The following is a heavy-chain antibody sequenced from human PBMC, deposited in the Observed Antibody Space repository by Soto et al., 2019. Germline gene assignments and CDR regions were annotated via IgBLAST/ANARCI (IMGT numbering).Heavy chain of an antibody. J-gene: IGHJ4*02. D-gene: IGHD4-4*01. CDR3: ARDKDSNLSFDY. Sequence: ASVKVSCKASGYTFTSYDINWVRQATGQGLEWMGWMNPNSGNTGYAQKFQGRVTMTRNTSISTAYMELSSLRSEDTAVYYCARDKDSNLSFDYWGQGTLVTVSS. CDR1: GYTFTSYD. CDR2: MNPNSGNT. V-gene: IGHV1-8*01.